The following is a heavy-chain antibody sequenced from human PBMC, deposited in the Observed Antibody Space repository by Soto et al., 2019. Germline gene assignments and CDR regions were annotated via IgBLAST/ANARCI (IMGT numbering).Heavy chain of an antibody. V-gene: IGHV3-9*01. CDR2: IIWNSRVL. D-gene: IGHD3-3*01. Sequence: EVQLVESGGRLVQPGRSLRLSCVGTGLNFDDFAMHWVRQAPGKGLEWVSGIIWNSRVLAYADSVKGRFTISRDNARNSLDLQMDSLRDEDTALYYCAKGRYDFWSPYYFDSWGQGTLVTVSS. CDR1: GLNFDDFA. CDR3: AKGRYDFWSPYYFDS. J-gene: IGHJ4*02.